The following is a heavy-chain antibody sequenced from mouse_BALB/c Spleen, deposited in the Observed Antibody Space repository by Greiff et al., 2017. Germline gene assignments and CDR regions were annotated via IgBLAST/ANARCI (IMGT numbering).Heavy chain of an antibody. J-gene: IGHJ3*01. CDR2: IYPGDGDT. Sequence: QVQLQQSGPELVKPGASVKISCKASGYAFSSSWMNWVKQRPGQGLEWIGRIYPGDGDTNYNGKFKGKATLTADKSSSTAYMQLSSLTSVDSAVYFCARGDGYWFAYWGQGTLVTVSA. CDR1: GYAFSSSW. D-gene: IGHD2-3*01. CDR3: ARGDGYWFAY. V-gene: IGHV1-82*01.